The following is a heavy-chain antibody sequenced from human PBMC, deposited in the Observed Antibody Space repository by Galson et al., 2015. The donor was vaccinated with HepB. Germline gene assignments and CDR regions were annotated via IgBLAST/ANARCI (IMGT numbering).Heavy chain of an antibody. CDR1: GFTFSSYW. J-gene: IGHJ3*02. CDR3: VVVTRQRPDAFDI. V-gene: IGHV3-74*01. D-gene: IGHD2-21*02. Sequence: SLRLSCAASGFTFSSYWMHWVRHAPGKGLVWVARINSDGKSTSYADFVKGRFTISRDNAKNTLYLQMNSLRVEDTAVYYCVVVTRQRPDAFDIWGQGTMVTVSS. CDR2: INSDGKST.